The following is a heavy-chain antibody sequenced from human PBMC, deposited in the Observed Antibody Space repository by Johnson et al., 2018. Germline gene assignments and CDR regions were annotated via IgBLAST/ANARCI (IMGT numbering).Heavy chain of an antibody. D-gene: IGHD3-16*01. J-gene: IGHJ6*02. CDR2: IYSSGTT. CDR1: GGSINNYF. Sequence: QVQLRESGPGLVKPTETLSLTCTVSGGSINNYFWSWIRQPPGKGLEWLGYIYSSGTTNYNPSFKSPVTLSVDTSKNQFYLNLRSVTAEDTAVYYWAREFWGRGSDYYYYAMDVWGQGTTVTVSS. CDR3: AREFWGRGSDYYYYAMDV. V-gene: IGHV4-59*01.